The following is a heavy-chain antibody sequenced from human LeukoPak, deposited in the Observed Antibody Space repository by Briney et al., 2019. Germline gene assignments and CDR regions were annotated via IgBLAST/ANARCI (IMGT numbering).Heavy chain of an antibody. CDR1: GFTVSSNY. D-gene: IGHD3-10*01. CDR3: ARDLRFGESLIYYYYGMHV. Sequence: GGSLRLSCAASGFTVSSNYMSWVRQAPGKGLEWVSVIYSGGSTYYADSVKGRFTISRDNSKNTLYLQMNSLRAEDTAVYYCARDLRFGESLIYYYYGMHVWGQRTSVTVSS. J-gene: IGHJ6*02. V-gene: IGHV3-66*01. CDR2: IYSGGST.